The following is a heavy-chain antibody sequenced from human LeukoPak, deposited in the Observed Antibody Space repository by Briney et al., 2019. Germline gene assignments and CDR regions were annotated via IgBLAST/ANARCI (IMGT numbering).Heavy chain of an antibody. CDR1: GFTFSSYS. D-gene: IGHD4/OR15-4a*01. J-gene: IGHJ5*02. CDR3: ARDRPNYQDRPTNWFDP. Sequence: PGGALRLSCAASGFTFSSYSMNWVRQDPGEGREGVSYIISSSSTIYYAASVKGRFTNSRDNAKKSLYLQMNSLRAEDTAVYYCARDRPNYQDRPTNWFDPWGQGTLVTVSS. V-gene: IGHV3-48*01. CDR2: IISSSSTI.